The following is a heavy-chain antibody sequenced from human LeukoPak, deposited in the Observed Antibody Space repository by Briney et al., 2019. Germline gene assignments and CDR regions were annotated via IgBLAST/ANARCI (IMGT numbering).Heavy chain of an antibody. CDR3: ARDGGFQDIVVVVATAPPDY. CDR2: ISYDGSNK. V-gene: IGHV3-30*04. J-gene: IGHJ4*02. CDR1: GFTFSSYA. Sequence: PGRSLRLSCAASGFTFSSYAMRWVRQAPGKGLEWVAVISYDGSNKYYADSVKGRFTISRDNSKNTLYLQMNSLRAEDTAVYYCARDGGFQDIVVVVATAPPDYWGQGTLVTVSS. D-gene: IGHD2-15*01.